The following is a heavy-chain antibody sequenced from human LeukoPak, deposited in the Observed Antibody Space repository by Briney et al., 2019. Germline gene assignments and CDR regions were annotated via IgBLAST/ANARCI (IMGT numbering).Heavy chain of an antibody. V-gene: IGHV4-38-2*01. Sequence: PSETLSLTRAVSGYSISSGYYWGWIRQPPGKGLEWIGSIYHSGSTYYNPSLKSRVTISVDTSKNQFSLKLSSVTAADTAVYYCAGTTVTPTARNWFDPWGQGTLVTVSS. CDR1: GYSISSGYY. J-gene: IGHJ5*02. CDR2: IYHSGST. CDR3: AGTTVTPTARNWFDP. D-gene: IGHD4-11*01.